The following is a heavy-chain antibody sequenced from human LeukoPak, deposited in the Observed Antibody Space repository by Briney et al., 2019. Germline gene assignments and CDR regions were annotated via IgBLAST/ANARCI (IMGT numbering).Heavy chain of an antibody. CDR1: GFTFSSYG. CDR3: ARDGGSYYPYYYYYYMDV. D-gene: IGHD1-26*01. Sequence: GGSLRLSCAASGFTFSSYGMHWVRQAPGKGLEWVAVISYDGSDKYYADSVKGRFSISRDNAKNSLYLQMNSLRAEDTAVYYCARDGGSYYPYYYYYYMDVWGKGTTVTVSS. V-gene: IGHV3-33*05. CDR2: ISYDGSDK. J-gene: IGHJ6*03.